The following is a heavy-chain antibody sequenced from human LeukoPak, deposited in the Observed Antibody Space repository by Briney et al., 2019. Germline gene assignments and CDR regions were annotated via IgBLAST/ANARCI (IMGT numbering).Heavy chain of an antibody. CDR1: GGSFSGYY. Sequence: SETLSLTCAVYGGSFSGYYWSWIRQPPGKGLEWIGEINHSGSTNYNPSLKSRVTISVDTSKNQFSLKLSSVTAADTAVYYCARACSGGSCYWGDYYYYYMDVWGKGTTVTISS. CDR3: ARACSGGSCYWGDYYYYYMDV. D-gene: IGHD2-15*01. CDR2: INHSGST. J-gene: IGHJ6*03. V-gene: IGHV4-34*01.